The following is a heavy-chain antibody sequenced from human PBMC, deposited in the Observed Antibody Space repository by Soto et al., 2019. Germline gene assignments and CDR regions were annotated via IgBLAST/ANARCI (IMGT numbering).Heavy chain of an antibody. CDR3: AKDSWYFDL. J-gene: IGHJ4*02. Sequence: LRLSCEASGFVFTNFWMHWVRHVPGKGLVWVARIDTSGHSTNYAESVKGRFTISRDNGKNTVSLQMNSLRVEDTGVYYCAKDSWYFDLWSQGSQVTVSS. D-gene: IGHD6-13*01. V-gene: IGHV3-74*01. CDR1: GFVFTNFW. CDR2: IDTSGHST.